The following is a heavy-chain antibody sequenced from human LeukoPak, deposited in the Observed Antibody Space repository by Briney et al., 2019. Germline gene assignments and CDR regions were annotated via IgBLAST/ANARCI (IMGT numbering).Heavy chain of an antibody. CDR2: ISSSSSYI. V-gene: IGHV3-21*04. Sequence: GGSLRLSCAASGFTFSSYSMNWVRQAPGKGLEWVSSISSSSSYIYYADSVKGRFTISRDNAKNSLYLQMNSLRAEDTVVYFCAKRGVVIRGLLVIGLHTEAYYFDSWGQGILVTVSS. D-gene: IGHD3-10*01. CDR3: AKRGVVIRGLLVIGLHTEAYYFDS. J-gene: IGHJ4*02. CDR1: GFTFSSYS.